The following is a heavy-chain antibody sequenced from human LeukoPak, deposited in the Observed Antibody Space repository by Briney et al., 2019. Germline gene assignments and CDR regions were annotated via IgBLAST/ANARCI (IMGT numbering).Heavy chain of an antibody. J-gene: IGHJ4*02. Sequence: GGCLRLSCAASGFSFGGHEMNWVRQAPGKGLEWVSYISSRDSTIYYADSVKGRFTISRDNAKNSLYLQMNSLRAEDTAVYYCARALGECTSGSCAIDYWGQGTLVTVSS. D-gene: IGHD2-15*01. CDR1: GFSFGGHE. V-gene: IGHV3-48*03. CDR3: ARALGECTSGSCAIDY. CDR2: ISSRDSTI.